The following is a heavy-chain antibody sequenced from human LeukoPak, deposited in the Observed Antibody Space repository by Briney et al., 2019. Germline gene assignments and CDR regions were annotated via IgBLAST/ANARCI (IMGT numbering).Heavy chain of an antibody. CDR2: ISGSGGIT. CDR3: TKGGYYYGSGSYYPDY. J-gene: IGHJ4*02. CDR1: GFTFSSYA. D-gene: IGHD3-10*01. Sequence: GGSLRLSCAASGFTFSSYAMSWVHQAPGKGLEWVSSISGSGGITYYADSVKGRFTISRDNSKNTLYLQMNSLRAEDTAVYYCTKGGYYYGSGSYYPDYWGQGTLVTVSS. V-gene: IGHV3-23*01.